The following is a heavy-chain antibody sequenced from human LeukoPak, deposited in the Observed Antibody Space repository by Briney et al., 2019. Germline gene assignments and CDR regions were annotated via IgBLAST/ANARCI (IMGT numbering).Heavy chain of an antibody. V-gene: IGHV3-23*01. Sequence: PGGSLRLSCAASGFTFNSYGMSWVRQAPGKGLEWVSTITGSGGSTYYAGSVKGRFTISRDNSKNTLYVQMNSLRAEDTAVYYCVKGHSSGHRTGTGYWGQGTLVTVSS. J-gene: IGHJ4*02. CDR2: ITGSGGST. CDR1: GFTFNSYG. D-gene: IGHD3-22*01. CDR3: VKGHSSGHRTGTGY.